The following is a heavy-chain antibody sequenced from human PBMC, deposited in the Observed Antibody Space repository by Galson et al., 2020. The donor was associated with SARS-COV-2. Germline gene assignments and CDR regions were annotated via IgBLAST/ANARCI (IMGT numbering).Heavy chain of an antibody. V-gene: IGHV1-2*02. J-gene: IGHJ4*02. CDR2: LNPKSGDT. Sequence: ASVKVSCKASGYTFIDNSLVWVRQAPGQGLDWMGWLNPKSGDTNYAQTFQGRVTLTRDTSIGTAYMELSGLTSDDTAVYYCARYGGGLGYWGQGTLVTVSS. CDR1: GYTFIDNS. D-gene: IGHD4-17*01. CDR3: ARYGGGLGY.